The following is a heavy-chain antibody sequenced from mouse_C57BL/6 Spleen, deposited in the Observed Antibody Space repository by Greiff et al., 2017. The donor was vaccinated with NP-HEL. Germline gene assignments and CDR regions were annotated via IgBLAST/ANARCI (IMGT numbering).Heavy chain of an antibody. V-gene: IGHV5-2*01. CDR2: INSDGGST. J-gene: IGHJ1*03. CDR1: EYEFPSHD. Sequence: EVMLVDSGGGLVQPGESLKLSCESNEYEFPSHDMSWVRKTPEKRLELVAAINSDGGSTYYPDTMERRFIISRDNTKKTLYLQMSSLRSEDTALYYCAHYSNPYWYFDVWGTGTTVTVSS. CDR3: AHYSNPYWYFDV. D-gene: IGHD2-5*01.